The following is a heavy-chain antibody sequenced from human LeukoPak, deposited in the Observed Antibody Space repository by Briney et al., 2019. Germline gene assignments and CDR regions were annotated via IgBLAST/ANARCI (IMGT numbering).Heavy chain of an antibody. CDR2: ISYDGTSP. CDR1: GFTFSRYS. J-gene: IGHJ6*02. Sequence: GGSLRLSCAASGFTFSRYSMNWVRQAPGRGLEWVAVISYDGTSPHYADSVRGRLTISRDNSKNTVYLQVNSLRGEDTAVYYCAKDYKYCDSNSCRDYFYGMDVWGQGTAVIVS. V-gene: IGHV3-30*18. CDR3: AKDYKYCDSNSCRDYFYGMDV. D-gene: IGHD2/OR15-2a*01.